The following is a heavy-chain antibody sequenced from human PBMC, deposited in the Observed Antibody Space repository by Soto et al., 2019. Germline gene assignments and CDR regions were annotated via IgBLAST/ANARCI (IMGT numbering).Heavy chain of an antibody. CDR1: GFTFSDYY. Sequence: PGGSLRLSCAASGFTFSDYYMSWIRQAPGKGLEWVSYISSSGDIIYYADSVKGRFTISRDNSKDMLYLQMNSLRTEDTAVYFCARDAPVQMATPLEDFFYTMDEWGQGTTVTVSS. CDR2: ISSSGDII. J-gene: IGHJ6*02. CDR3: ARDAPVQMATPLEDFFYTMDE. D-gene: IGHD2-15*01. V-gene: IGHV3-11*04.